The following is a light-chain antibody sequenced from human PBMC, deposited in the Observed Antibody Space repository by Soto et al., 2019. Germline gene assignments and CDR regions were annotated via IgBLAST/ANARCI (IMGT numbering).Light chain of an antibody. J-gene: IGKJ4*01. V-gene: IGKV3-15*01. CDR3: QQYNNWPPMT. CDR1: QSVSYN. CDR2: GAS. Sequence: EIVMTQAPATLSVSPGERATLSCRASQSVSYNLAWYQKKPGQAPRLLIYGASTRATGIPARFSGSGSGTDFTLTISSLQYEDFAVYYCQQYNNWPPMTFGGGTKVEI.